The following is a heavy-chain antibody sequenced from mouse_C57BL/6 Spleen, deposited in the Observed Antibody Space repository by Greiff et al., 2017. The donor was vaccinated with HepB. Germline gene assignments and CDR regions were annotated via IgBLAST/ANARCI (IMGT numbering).Heavy chain of an antibody. V-gene: IGHV1-53*01. CDR3: ARSPIYYYCSSPFAY. J-gene: IGHJ3*01. D-gene: IGHD1-1*01. CDR1: GYTFTSYW. CDR2: INPSNGGT. Sequence: VQLQQPGTELVKPGASVKLSCKASGYTFTSYWMHWVKQRPGQGLEWIGNINPSNGGTNYNEKFKSKATLTVDKSSSTAYMQLSSLTSEDSAVYYCARSPIYYYCSSPFAYWGQGTLVTVSA.